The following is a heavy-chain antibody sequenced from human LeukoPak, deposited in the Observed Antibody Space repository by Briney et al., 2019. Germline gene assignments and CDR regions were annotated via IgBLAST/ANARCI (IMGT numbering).Heavy chain of an antibody. V-gene: IGHV3-9*01. CDR3: AKDYSTYYCQYMGV. D-gene: IGHD2-21*01. CDR2: ISWNSDNI. J-gene: IGHJ6*03. CDR1: GFTLDDSA. Sequence: GGSLCPSCAASGFTLDDSAMHWVRQAPGKGLEWVSGISWNSDNIDYANSVKGRFTISRDNSNNSLYLQMNSLRVEDTALYYCAKDYSTYYCQYMGVWGIATTVTVSS.